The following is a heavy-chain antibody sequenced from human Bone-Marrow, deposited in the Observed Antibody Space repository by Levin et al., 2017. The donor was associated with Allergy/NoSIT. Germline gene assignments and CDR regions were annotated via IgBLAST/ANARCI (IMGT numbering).Heavy chain of an antibody. D-gene: IGHD6-13*01. CDR3: ARELRSSTPLGGWFDP. V-gene: IGHV1-2*06. J-gene: IGHJ5*02. CDR2: INPNSGGT. Sequence: ASVKVSCKASGYTFTGYYMHWVRQAPGQGLEWMGRINPNSGGTNYAQKFQGRVTMTRDTSISTAYMELSRLRSDDTAVYYCARELRSSTPLGGWFDPWGQGTLVTVSS. CDR1: GYTFTGYY.